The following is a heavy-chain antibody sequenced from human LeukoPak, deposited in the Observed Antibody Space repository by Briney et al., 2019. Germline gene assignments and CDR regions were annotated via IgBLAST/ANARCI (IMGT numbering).Heavy chain of an antibody. D-gene: IGHD2-2*01. V-gene: IGHV1-69*13. CDR2: IIPIFGTA. CDR3: ARVGGIVVVPAAANWFDP. J-gene: IGHJ5*02. CDR1: GGTFSSYA. Sequence: SVKVSYKASGGTFSSYAISWVRQAPGQGLEWMGGIIPIFGTANYAQKFQGRVTITADESTSTAYMELSSLRSEDTAVYYCARVGGIVVVPAAANWFDPWGQGTLVTVSS.